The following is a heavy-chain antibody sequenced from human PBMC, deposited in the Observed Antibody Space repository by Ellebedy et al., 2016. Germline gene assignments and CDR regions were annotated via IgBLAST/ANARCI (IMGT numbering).Heavy chain of an antibody. CDR2: ITKSSSNI. D-gene: IGHD4-23*01. V-gene: IGHV3-48*04. CDR3: ARDAGNSEGFGY. Sequence: GESLKISXTISGFTFNRYAMNWVRQAPGKGLEWVSYITKSSSNIYYADSVKGRFTISRDHAKNSLYLEMNSLRAEDTAVYYCARDAGNSEGFGYWGQGTLVTVSS. J-gene: IGHJ4*02. CDR1: GFTFNRYA.